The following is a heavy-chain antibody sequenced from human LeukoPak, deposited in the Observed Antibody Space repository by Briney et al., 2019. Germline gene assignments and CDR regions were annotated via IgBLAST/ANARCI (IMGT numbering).Heavy chain of an antibody. D-gene: IGHD3-22*01. Sequence: ASVKVSCKASGYTFTSYGISWVRQAPGQGLEWMGWISAYNGNTNYAQKVQGRVTMTTDTSTSRAYMELRSLRSDDTAVYYCARDPQYYYDSGAGDYWGQGTLVTVSS. V-gene: IGHV1-18*01. CDR3: ARDPQYYYDSGAGDY. CDR1: GYTFTSYG. J-gene: IGHJ4*02. CDR2: ISAYNGNT.